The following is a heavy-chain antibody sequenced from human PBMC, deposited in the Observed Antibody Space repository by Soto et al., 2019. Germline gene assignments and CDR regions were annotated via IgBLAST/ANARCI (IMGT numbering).Heavy chain of an antibody. CDR1: GGSISSYY. CDR2: IYYSGST. V-gene: IGHV4-59*08. J-gene: IGHJ4*02. D-gene: IGHD3-16*01. Sequence: QVQLQESGPGLVKPSETLSLTCTVSGGSISSYYWSWIRQPPGKGLEWIGYIYYSGSTNYNPSLKSPVTQSVDTSKNPFSLKLSPVTAADTAVYYCASRWGGEFDYWGQGTLVTVSS. CDR3: ASRWGGEFDY.